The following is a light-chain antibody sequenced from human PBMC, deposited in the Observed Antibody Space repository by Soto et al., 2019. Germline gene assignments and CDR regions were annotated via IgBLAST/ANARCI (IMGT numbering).Light chain of an antibody. CDR1: SSNIGGTNY. Sequence: QSVLTQPPSASGTPGQTVFISCSGSSSNIGGTNYAYWYQQLPGAAPKLLMHSNNLRPSGVPERISGSKFGTAASLAISGLRSEDEAVYYCASWDDRLGAVIFGGGTKLT. CDR3: ASWDDRLGAVI. J-gene: IGLJ2*01. V-gene: IGLV1-47*02. CDR2: SNN.